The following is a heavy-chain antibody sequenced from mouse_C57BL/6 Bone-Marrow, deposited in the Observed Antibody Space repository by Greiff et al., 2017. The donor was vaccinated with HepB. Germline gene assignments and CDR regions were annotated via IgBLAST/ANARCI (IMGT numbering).Heavy chain of an antibody. Sequence: QVQLQQSGAELVRPGTSVKLSCKASGYTFTNYWIGWAKQRPGHGLEWIGDIYPGGGYTNYNEKFKGKATLTADKSSSTAYMQFSSLTSEDSAIYYGAGGDSNANYYAMDYCGQGTSVTVSS. D-gene: IGHD2-5*01. CDR3: AGGDSNANYYAMDY. J-gene: IGHJ4*01. CDR2: IYPGGGYT. V-gene: IGHV1-63*01. CDR1: GYTFTNYW.